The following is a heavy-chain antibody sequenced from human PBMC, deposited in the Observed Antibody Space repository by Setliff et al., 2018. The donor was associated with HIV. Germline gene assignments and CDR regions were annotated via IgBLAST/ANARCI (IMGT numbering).Heavy chain of an antibody. D-gene: IGHD4-4*01. CDR1: GFTFSSYG. V-gene: IGHV3-30*02. J-gene: IGHJ4*02. Sequence: PGGSLRLSCAASGFTFSSYGMHWVRQAPGKGLEWVAFIRYDGSYRYYVDSVKGRFTISRDNSKNTMFLQMNSLRAEDTAVYYCAKTQTVITVYGPFDSWGQGTPVTVSS. CDR2: IRYDGSYR. CDR3: AKTQTVITVYGPFDS.